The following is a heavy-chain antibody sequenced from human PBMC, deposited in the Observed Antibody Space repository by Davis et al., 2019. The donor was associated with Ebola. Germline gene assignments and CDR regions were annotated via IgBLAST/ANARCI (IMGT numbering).Heavy chain of an antibody. CDR1: GFAFSSSA. CDR3: ARLFDYRTIYDY. V-gene: IGHV3-23*01. J-gene: IGHJ4*02. CDR2: IRGSGGST. Sequence: PGGSLRLSCAASGFAFSSSAMHWVRQAPGKGLEWVSAIRGSGGSTYYADSVKGRFTISRDDSKNTLYLQMNSLRAEDTAVYYCARLFDYRTIYDYWGQGTLITVSS. D-gene: IGHD4-11*01.